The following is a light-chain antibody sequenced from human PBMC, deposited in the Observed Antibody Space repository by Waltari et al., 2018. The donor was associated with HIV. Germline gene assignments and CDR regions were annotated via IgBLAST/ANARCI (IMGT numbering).Light chain of an antibody. V-gene: IGLV2-11*01. CDR1: RRDVGCYHY. CDR3: CSCPRSGIRYV. CDR2: DVS. Sequence: HSALTQPRSVSGSPGQSVTITCSGTRRDVGCYHYVVWYQQHPGKAPKLMIYDVSKRPSGVPDRFSGSKSGNTASLTISGLQAEDEADYYCCSCPRSGIRYVFGTVTKVTVL. J-gene: IGLJ1*01.